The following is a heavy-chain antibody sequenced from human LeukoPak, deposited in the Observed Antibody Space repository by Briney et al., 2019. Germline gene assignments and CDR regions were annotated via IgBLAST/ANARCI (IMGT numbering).Heavy chain of an antibody. CDR2: IFNGATT. CDR1: GASINSHY. CDR3: ATRPAATTWYGVFDY. D-gene: IGHD3-10*01. J-gene: IGHJ4*02. Sequence: SDTLSLTCSVSGASINSHYWSWIRQLPGKRLEWIGYIFNGATTSYNPSLRSRVTMSVDTSRDQFFLRLSSVTAADTAIYYCATRPAATTWYGVFDYWRQGTLVTVSS. V-gene: IGHV4-59*07.